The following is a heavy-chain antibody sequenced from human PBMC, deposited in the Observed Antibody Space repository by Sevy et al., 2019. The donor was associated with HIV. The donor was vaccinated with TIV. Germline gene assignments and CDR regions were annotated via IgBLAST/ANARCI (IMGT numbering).Heavy chain of an antibody. Sequence: GGSLRLSCAASGFTFSSHAMSWVRQAPGKGLEWVSAISDSGTTTYYEDPVKGRFTISRDNSKNTLYLQMDGLRAEDTAVYYGARAFTGGYQQPFDYWGQGTLVTVSS. D-gene: IGHD1-26*01. J-gene: IGHJ4*02. CDR2: ISDSGTTT. CDR1: GFTFSSHA. CDR3: ARAFTGGYQQPFDY. V-gene: IGHV3-23*01.